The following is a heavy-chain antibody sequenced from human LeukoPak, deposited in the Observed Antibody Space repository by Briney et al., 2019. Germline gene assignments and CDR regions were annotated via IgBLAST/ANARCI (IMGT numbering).Heavy chain of an antibody. CDR1: AYTFSNYG. CDR2: ISAYNGNT. J-gene: IGHJ3*02. CDR3: ARVPTGSGECEFDI. V-gene: IGHV1-18*01. D-gene: IGHD1-1*01. Sequence: ASVKVSCRTSAYTFSNYGISWVRQAPGQGLEWMGWISAYNGNTNYAQKLQGRVTMTRDTSTYTVYMELRSLRSDDTAVYYCARVPTGSGECEFDIWGQGTMVSVSS.